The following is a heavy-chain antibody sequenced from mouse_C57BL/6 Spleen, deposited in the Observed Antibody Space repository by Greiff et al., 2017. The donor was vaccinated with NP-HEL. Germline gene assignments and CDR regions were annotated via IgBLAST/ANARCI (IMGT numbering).Heavy chain of an antibody. CDR3: ARERTGPFDY. J-gene: IGHJ2*01. D-gene: IGHD4-1*01. CDR1: GFTFSDYG. V-gene: IGHV5-17*01. CDR2: ISSGSSTI. Sequence: EVKVVESGGGLVKPGGSLKLSCAASGFTFSDYGMHWVRQAPEKGLEWVAYISSGSSTIYYADTVKGRFTISRDNAKNTLFLQMTSLRSEDTAMYYCARERTGPFDYWGQGTTLTVSS.